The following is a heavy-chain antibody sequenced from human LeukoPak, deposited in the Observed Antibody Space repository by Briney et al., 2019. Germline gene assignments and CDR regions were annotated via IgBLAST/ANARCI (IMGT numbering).Heavy chain of an antibody. CDR1: GGSISSSSYY. CDR2: IYYSGST. J-gene: IGHJ4*02. Sequence: SETLSLTCTVSGGSISSSSYYWGWIRQPPGKGLEWIGSIYYSGSTYYNPSLKSRVTISVDTSKNQFSLKLSSVTAADTAVYYCARVSYDILTGYYPGDWGQGTLVTVSS. D-gene: IGHD3-9*01. V-gene: IGHV4-39*07. CDR3: ARVSYDILTGYYPGD.